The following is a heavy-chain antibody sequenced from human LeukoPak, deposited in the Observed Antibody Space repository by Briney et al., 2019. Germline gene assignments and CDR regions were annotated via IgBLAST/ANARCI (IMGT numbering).Heavy chain of an antibody. CDR3: ARESYRGSGSYYYYYYYMDV. CDR1: GGSISSGSYY. V-gene: IGHV4-39*07. Sequence: KTSETLSLTCTVSGGSISSGSYYWGWIRQPPGKGLEWIGSIYYSGSTYYNPSLKSRVTISVDTSKNQFSLKLSSVTAADTAVYYCARESYRGSGSYYYYYYYMDVWGKGTTVTISS. J-gene: IGHJ6*03. CDR2: IYYSGST. D-gene: IGHD3-10*01.